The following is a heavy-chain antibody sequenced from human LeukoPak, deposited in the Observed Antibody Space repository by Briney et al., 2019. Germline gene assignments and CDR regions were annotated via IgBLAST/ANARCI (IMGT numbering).Heavy chain of an antibody. J-gene: IGHJ5*02. D-gene: IGHD3-10*01. CDR1: GFTFSSSG. CDR3: AKGYYGSGSYGWFDP. CDR2: ISGSGYRA. Sequence: GGSLRLSCAASGFTFSSSGMIWVRQAPGEGLEWVSAISGSGYRAYHADSVKGRFTISRDNYKNTLYLQMNSQRAEDTAVYYCAKGYYGSGSYGWFDPWGQGTLVTVSS. V-gene: IGHV3-23*01.